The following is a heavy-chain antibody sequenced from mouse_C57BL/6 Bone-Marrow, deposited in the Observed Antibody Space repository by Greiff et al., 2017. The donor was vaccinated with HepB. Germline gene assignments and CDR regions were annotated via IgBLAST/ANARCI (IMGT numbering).Heavy chain of an antibody. CDR2: ISDGGSYT. Sequence: EVKVVESGGGLVKPGGSLKLSCAASGFTFSSYAMSWVRQTPEKRLEWVATISDGGSYTYYPDNVKGRFTISRDNAKNHLYLQMSHLKSEDTAMYYCARGGFYYGSSSWFAYWGQGTLVTVSA. V-gene: IGHV5-4*03. CDR1: GFTFSSYA. CDR3: ARGGFYYGSSSWFAY. J-gene: IGHJ3*01. D-gene: IGHD1-1*01.